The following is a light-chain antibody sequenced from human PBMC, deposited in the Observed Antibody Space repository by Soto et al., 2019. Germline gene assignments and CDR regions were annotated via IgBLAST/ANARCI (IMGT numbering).Light chain of an antibody. Sequence: QSALTQPRSVSGSPGQSVTISCTGTSRDVGGYNYVSWYQQHPGKAPKLMIYDVSKRPSGVPDRFSGSKSGNTASLTISGLQAEDEADYYCCSYAGSYTDVFGTGTKLTVL. CDR1: SRDVGGYNY. J-gene: IGLJ1*01. CDR2: DVS. CDR3: CSYAGSYTDV. V-gene: IGLV2-11*01.